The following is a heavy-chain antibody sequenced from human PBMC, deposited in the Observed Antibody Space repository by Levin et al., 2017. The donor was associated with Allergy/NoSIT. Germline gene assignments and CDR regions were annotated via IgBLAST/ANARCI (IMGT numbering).Heavy chain of an antibody. CDR3: SRMSLGCTNGVGRGVDY. CDR2: MSPNSGTT. V-gene: IGHV1-8*01. D-gene: IGHD2-8*01. CDR1: GYTFSNND. Sequence: ASVKVSCKASGYTFSNNDITWVRQATGQGLEWMGWMSPNSGTTAFAQKFQGRITMTRDTSVRTAYMELSSLRSEDTAVYYCSRMSLGCTNGVGRGVDYWGQGGRVTVSS. J-gene: IGHJ4*02.